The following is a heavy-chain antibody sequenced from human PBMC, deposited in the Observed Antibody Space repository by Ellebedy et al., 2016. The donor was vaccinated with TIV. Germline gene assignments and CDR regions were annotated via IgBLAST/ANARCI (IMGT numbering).Heavy chain of an antibody. CDR2: TYYRSRWYT. V-gene: IGHV6-1*01. CDR3: AREYTDKYYFDY. J-gene: IGHJ4*02. CDR1: GDSVSGNSVA. Sequence: LRLXXAISGDSVSGNSVAWSWIRQSPSRGLQWLGRTYYRSRWYTYYAESVKSRLTINQDTSKNQFSLQLDSVTPEDTAVYYCAREYTDKYYFDYWGQGTLVTVSS. D-gene: IGHD1-14*01.